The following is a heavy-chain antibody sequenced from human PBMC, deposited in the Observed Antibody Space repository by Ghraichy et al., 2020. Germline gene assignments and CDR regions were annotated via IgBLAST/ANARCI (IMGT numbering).Heavy chain of an antibody. CDR3: ARRVYCRGGSCYYGWPDH. CDR1: GFNFSVYG. D-gene: IGHD2-15*01. J-gene: IGHJ4*02. Sequence: GGSLRLSCAASGFNFSVYGMHWVRQAPGKGLEWVAVISYDGSDDYYADSVKGRFTISRDNSKNTLYLQMNSLRVEDTAVYHCARRVYCRGGSCYYGWPDHWGQGTLVTVSS. V-gene: IGHV3-30*03. CDR2: ISYDGSDD.